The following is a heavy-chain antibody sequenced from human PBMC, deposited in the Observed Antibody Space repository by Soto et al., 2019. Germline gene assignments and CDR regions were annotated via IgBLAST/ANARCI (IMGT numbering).Heavy chain of an antibody. D-gene: IGHD2-15*01. Sequence: QVQLQESSPGLVKPSETLSLTCTVSGGSISSYYWSWIRQPPGKGLEWIGYIYYSGSTNYNPSLKSRVTISVDTSKNQFSLKLSSVTAADTAVYYCARQDIVAYGMDVWGQGTTVTVSS. CDR3: ARQDIVAYGMDV. V-gene: IGHV4-59*01. CDR1: GGSISSYY. CDR2: IYYSGST. J-gene: IGHJ6*02.